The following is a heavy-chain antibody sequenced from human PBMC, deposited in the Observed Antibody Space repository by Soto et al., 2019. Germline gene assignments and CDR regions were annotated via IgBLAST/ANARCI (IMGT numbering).Heavy chain of an antibody. D-gene: IGHD2-2*01. CDR2: LCDNGEST. J-gene: IGHJ4*02. CDR3: ARDCFEFQLQGGIDC. CDR1: GFTFSNYA. V-gene: IGHV3-23*01. Sequence: GGSLRLSCADSGFTFSNYAMSWVRQAPGRGLEWVSALCDNGESTYFADSVKGRFTISRDNSKNSLYLQMNSLRAEDTAVYYFARDCFEFQLQGGIDCWGRGTLVTVSS.